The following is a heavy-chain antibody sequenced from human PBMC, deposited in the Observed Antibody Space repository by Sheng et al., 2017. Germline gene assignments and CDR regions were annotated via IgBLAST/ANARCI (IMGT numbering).Heavy chain of an antibody. CDR3: ARRIAVAGTFRWFDP. V-gene: IGHV1-69*04. CDR2: IIPILGIA. CDR1: GGTFSSYA. Sequence: QVQLVQSGAEVKKPGSSVKVSCKASGGTFSSYAISWVRQAPGQGLEWMGGIIPILGIANYAQKFQGRVTITADKSTSTAYMELSSLRSEDTAVYYCARRIAVAGTFRWFDPLGPGTLVTVSS. D-gene: IGHD6-19*01. J-gene: IGHJ5*01.